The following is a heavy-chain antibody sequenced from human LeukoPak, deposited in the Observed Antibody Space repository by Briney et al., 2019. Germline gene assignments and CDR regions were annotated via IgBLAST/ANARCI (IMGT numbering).Heavy chain of an antibody. D-gene: IGHD1-1*01. CDR3: AGGTGMDV. V-gene: IGHV3-7*05. CDR2: IKQDGSEK. J-gene: IGHJ6*02. CDR1: GVSFSSSW. Sequence: GWSLRLSCAASGVSFSSSWTSWVRQAPGKGLEWVASIKQDGSEKYYVDFVKGRFSISRDNAKNSLYLQMNSLGADDTAVYYCAGGTGMDVWGQGTTVTVSS.